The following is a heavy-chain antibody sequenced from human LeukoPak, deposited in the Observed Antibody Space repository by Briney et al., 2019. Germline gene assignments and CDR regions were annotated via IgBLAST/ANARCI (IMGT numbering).Heavy chain of an antibody. J-gene: IGHJ4*02. CDR3: ARAQGPLRYPFDY. Sequence: GASVKVSCKASGYTFTSCYMHWVRQAPGQGLEWMGIINPSGGSTSYAQKFQGRVTMTRDTSTSTVYMELSSLRSEDTAVYCCARAQGPLRYPFDYWGQGTLVTVSS. V-gene: IGHV1-46*01. CDR1: GYTFTSCY. D-gene: IGHD4-17*01. CDR2: INPSGGST.